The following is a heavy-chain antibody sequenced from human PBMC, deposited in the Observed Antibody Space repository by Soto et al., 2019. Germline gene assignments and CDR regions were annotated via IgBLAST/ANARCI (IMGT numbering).Heavy chain of an antibody. CDR3: ARDFDV. CDR2: IKQDGSEQ. Sequence: EVQLVESGGGLLQPGGSLRLSCEASGFSFSAYWMSWVRQAPGKGLEWVANIKQDGSEQYYVDSVKGRFTISRNNAKNSLYLQMNSLRAEDTAVFYCARDFDVWGRGTLVTVSS. J-gene: IGHJ2*01. CDR1: GFSFSAYW. V-gene: IGHV3-7*01.